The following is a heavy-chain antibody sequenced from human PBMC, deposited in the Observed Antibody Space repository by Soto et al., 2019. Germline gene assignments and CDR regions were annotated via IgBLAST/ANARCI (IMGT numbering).Heavy chain of an antibody. Sequence: ASVKVAFKVSGYTLTELSMHWLRQSPGKGLEWMGGFDPEDGETIYAQKFQGRVTMTEDTSTDTAYMELSSLRSEDTAVYYCATRYPPLTGYYRWGQGTLVTVSS. CDR3: ATRYPPLTGYYR. D-gene: IGHD3-9*01. J-gene: IGHJ4*02. V-gene: IGHV1-24*01. CDR2: FDPEDGET. CDR1: GYTLTELS.